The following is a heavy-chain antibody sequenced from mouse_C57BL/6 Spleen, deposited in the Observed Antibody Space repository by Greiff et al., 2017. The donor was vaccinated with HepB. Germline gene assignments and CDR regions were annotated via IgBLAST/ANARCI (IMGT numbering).Heavy chain of an antibody. V-gene: IGHV7-1*01. J-gene: IGHJ4*01. CDR2: SRNKANDYTT. D-gene: IGHD2-3*01. Sequence: EVKLVESGGGLVQSGRSLRLSCATSGFTFSDFYMEWVRQAPGKGLEWIAASRNKANDYTTEYSASVKGRFLVSRDTSQSILYLPMNALRAEDTAIYYCARDADGYDAMDYWGQGTSVTVSS. CDR1: GFTFSDFY. CDR3: ARDADGYDAMDY.